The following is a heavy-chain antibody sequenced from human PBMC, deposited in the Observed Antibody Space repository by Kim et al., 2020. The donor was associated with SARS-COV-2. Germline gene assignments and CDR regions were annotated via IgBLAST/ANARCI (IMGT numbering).Heavy chain of an antibody. J-gene: IGHJ6*02. CDR3: ARRYSSLIEYYGMDV. CDR2: INTNTGNP. V-gene: IGHV7-4-1*02. D-gene: IGHD6-13*01. Sequence: ASVKVSCKASGYTFTSYAMNWVRQAPGQGLEWMGWINTNTGNPTYAQGFTGRFVFSLDTSVSTAYLQISSLKAEDTAVYYCARRYSSLIEYYGMDVWGQGTTVTVSS. CDR1: GYTFTSYA.